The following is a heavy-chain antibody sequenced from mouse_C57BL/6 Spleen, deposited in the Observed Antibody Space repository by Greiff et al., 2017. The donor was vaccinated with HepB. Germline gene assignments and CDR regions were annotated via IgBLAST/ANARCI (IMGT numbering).Heavy chain of an antibody. D-gene: IGHD2-3*01. Sequence: EVHLVESGGGLVQSGRSLRLSCATSGFTFSDFYMEWVRQAPGKGLEWIAASRNKANDYTTEYSASVKGRFIVSRDTSQSILYLQMNALRAEDTAIYYCARDARDGYYKGWYFDVWGTGTTVTVSS. CDR1: GFTFSDFY. J-gene: IGHJ1*03. V-gene: IGHV7-1*01. CDR3: ARDARDGYYKGWYFDV. CDR2: SRNKANDYTT.